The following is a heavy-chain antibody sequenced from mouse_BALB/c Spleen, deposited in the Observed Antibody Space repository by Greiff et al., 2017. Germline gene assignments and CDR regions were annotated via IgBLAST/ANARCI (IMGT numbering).Heavy chain of an antibody. Sequence: QVQLKESGAELMKPGASVKISCKATGYTFSSYWIEWVKQRPGHGLEWIGEILPGSGSTNYNEKFKGKATFTADTSSNTAYMQLSSLTSEDSAVYYCARGATMSYDGYLDYWGQGTTLTVSS. D-gene: IGHD2-1*01. CDR1: GYTFSSYW. CDR3: ARGATMSYDGYLDY. CDR2: ILPGSGST. V-gene: IGHV1-9*01. J-gene: IGHJ2*01.